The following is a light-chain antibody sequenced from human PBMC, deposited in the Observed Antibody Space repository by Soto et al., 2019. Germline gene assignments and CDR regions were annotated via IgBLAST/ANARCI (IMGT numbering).Light chain of an antibody. CDR3: QQIYSSPWT. V-gene: IGKV1-39*01. CDR1: QSISSY. J-gene: IGKJ1*01. Sequence: DIQMTQSPSSLSASVEDRVIITCRASQSISSYLNWYQQKPGKAPNLLIYDASTLQSGVPSRFSGSGSGTDFTLTISSLQPEDFATYYCQQIYSSPWTFGQGTKVDIK. CDR2: DAS.